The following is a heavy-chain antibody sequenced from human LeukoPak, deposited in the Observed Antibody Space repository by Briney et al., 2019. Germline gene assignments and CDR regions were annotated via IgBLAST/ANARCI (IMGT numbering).Heavy chain of an antibody. V-gene: IGHV4-30-4*01. CDR1: GGSISSGDYY. CDR2: IYYSGST. Sequence: SQTLSLTCTVSGGSISSGDYYWSWIRQPPGKGLGWIGYIYYSGSTYYNPSLKSRVTISVDTSKNQFSLKLSSVTAADTAVYYCARTRNYGHHYYYYGMDVWGQGTTVTVSS. J-gene: IGHJ6*02. D-gene: IGHD1-7*01. CDR3: ARTRNYGHHYYYYGMDV.